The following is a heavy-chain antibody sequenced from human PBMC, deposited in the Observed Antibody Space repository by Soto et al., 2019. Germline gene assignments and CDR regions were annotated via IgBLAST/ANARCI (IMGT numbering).Heavy chain of an antibody. Sequence: HPGGSLRLSCAASGFTFSSYVMTWVRQAPGKGLEWVSSIGGSGGSTYYADSVKGRFTISRDNSKNTLYLQMNSLRAEDTALYYCANVPCYGDYCFWGQGTLVTVSS. CDR3: ANVPCYGDYCF. CDR2: IGGSGGST. CDR1: GFTFSSYV. J-gene: IGHJ4*02. V-gene: IGHV3-23*01. D-gene: IGHD4-17*01.